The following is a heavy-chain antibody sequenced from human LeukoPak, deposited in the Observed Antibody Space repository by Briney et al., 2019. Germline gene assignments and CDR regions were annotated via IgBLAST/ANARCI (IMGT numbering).Heavy chain of an antibody. V-gene: IGHV3-33*01. CDR3: ARDLSAAFDF. D-gene: IGHD6-19*01. CDR2: LVYDARS. Sequence: GTSLRLSCAASGFPFSSYGMHWVRQAPGKGLEWVARLVYDARSDYANSVKGRFSISRDDSKNTLFLDMSNLRVEDTALYYCARDLSAAFDFWGQGVLVTVSS. CDR1: GFPFSSYG. J-gene: IGHJ4*02.